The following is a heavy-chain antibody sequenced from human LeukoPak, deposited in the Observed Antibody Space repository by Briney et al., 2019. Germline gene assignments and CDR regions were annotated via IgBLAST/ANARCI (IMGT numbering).Heavy chain of an antibody. D-gene: IGHD5-12*01. V-gene: IGHV4-61*01. CDR2: IYYSGST. CDR3: ARGVARFDY. CDR1: GGSISSDSYY. J-gene: IGHJ4*02. Sequence: SETLSLTCTVSGGSISSDSYYWSWIRQPPGKGLEWIGYIYYSGSTNYNPSLKSRVTISVDTSKNQFSLKLSSVTAADTAVYYCARGVARFDYWGQGTLVTVSS.